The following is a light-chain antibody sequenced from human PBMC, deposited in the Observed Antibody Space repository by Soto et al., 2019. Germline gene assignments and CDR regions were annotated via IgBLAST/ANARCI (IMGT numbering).Light chain of an antibody. CDR3: ISYTGSSTSYV. V-gene: IGLV2-14*01. J-gene: IGLJ1*01. CDR1: ISDVGSYNH. CDR2: EVT. Sequence: QSALTQPASVSGSPGQSITISCSGTISDVGSYNHVAWYQQFPGKTPKLIIYEVTYRPSGVSHRFSASKSGNTASLTISGLQAEDEADYYCISYTGSSTSYVFGTGTKVTVL.